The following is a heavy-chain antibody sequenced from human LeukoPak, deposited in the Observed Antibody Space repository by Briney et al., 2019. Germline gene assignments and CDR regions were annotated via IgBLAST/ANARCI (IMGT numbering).Heavy chain of an antibody. J-gene: IGHJ4*02. V-gene: IGHV1-3*01. Sequence: ASVKVSCKASGYTFTSYAMHWVRQAPGQRLEGMGWINAGNGNTKYSQKFQGRVTITRDTSASTAYMELSSLRSEDTAVYYCARDNSGGYDYVWGGYDYWGQGTLVTVSS. D-gene: IGHD3-16*01. CDR2: INAGNGNT. CDR1: GYTFTSYA. CDR3: ARDNSGGYDYVWGGYDY.